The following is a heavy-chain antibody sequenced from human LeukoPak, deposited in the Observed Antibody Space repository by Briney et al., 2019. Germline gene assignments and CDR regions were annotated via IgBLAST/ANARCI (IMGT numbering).Heavy chain of an antibody. CDR3: ARGYDTSGYHDY. D-gene: IGHD3-22*01. CDR2: IYYSGST. J-gene: IGHJ4*02. Sequence: SETLSLTCTVSGGSISSHYWSWIRQPPGKGLEWIRYIYYSGSTNYNRSLKSRVTVSVDTSKKKFSLQLSSVTGADTAVYYCARGYDTSGYHDYWGQGTLVTVSS. CDR1: GGSISSHY. V-gene: IGHV4-59*11.